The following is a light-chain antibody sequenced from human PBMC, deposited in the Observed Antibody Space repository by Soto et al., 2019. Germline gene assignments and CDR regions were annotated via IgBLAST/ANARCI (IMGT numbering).Light chain of an antibody. CDR2: AAS. CDR1: QGIRSD. V-gene: IGKV1-17*01. Sequence: DIQMTQSPSSLSASVGDRVTITCRASQGIRSDLGWFQQKPGKAPKRLIYAASSLESGVPSRFSGSGSGTEFTLTISSLQPDDFATYYCQQYNSYSWTFGQGTKVDIK. J-gene: IGKJ1*01. CDR3: QQYNSYSWT.